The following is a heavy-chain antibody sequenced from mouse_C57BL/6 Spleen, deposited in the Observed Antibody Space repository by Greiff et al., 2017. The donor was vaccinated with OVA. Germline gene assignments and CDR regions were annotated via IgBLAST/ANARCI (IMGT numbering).Heavy chain of an antibody. D-gene: IGHD2-12*01. CDR1: GFSLTSYG. CDR2: IWSGGST. CDR3: ARYYNAMDY. Sequence: VHLVESGPGLVQPSQSLSITCTVSGFSLTSYGVHWVRQSPGKGLEWLGVIWSGGSTDYNAAFISRLSISKDNSKSQVFFKMNSLQADDTAIYYCARYYNAMDYWGQGTSVTVS. V-gene: IGHV2-2*01. J-gene: IGHJ4*01.